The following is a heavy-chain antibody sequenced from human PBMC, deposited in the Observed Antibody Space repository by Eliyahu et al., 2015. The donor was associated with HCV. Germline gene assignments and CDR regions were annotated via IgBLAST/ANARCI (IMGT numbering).Heavy chain of an antibody. D-gene: IGHD3-10*01. CDR3: ARLDGSGSETDY. V-gene: IGHV5-10-1*03. CDR2: IDLSDSYT. CDR1: EYSFTTYW. Sequence: EVQLVQSGAEVKKPGESLRISCNGSEYSFTTYWITWVRQMPGKGLEWMGRIDLSDSYTNYSPSFRGHVTISADKSISTAYLQWSSLKASDTDMYYCARLDGSGSETDYWGQGTLVTVSS. J-gene: IGHJ4*02.